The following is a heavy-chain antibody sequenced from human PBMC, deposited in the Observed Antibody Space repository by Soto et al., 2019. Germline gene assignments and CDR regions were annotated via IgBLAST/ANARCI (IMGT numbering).Heavy chain of an antibody. D-gene: IGHD2-2*01. CDR3: AKGAPVAFLNWFDP. Sequence: GGSLRLSCAASGLAFSTYAMTWVRQAPGKGLEWVSAISGSGGSPYYADSVKGRFTISRDNSKNTLYLQMSSLRAEDTAVYYWAKGAPVAFLNWFDPWGKGTLFTVSS. CDR1: GLAFSTYA. J-gene: IGHJ5*02. CDR2: ISGSGGSP. V-gene: IGHV3-23*01.